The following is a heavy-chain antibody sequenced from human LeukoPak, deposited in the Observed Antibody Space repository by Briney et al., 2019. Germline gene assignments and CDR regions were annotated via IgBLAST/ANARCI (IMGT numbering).Heavy chain of an antibody. CDR3: ARGGYSYGLDEKEYYFDY. CDR2: ISGSGSTI. V-gene: IGHV3-23*01. Sequence: GGSLRLSCAASGFTFSSYAMSWVRQAPGKGLEWVSAISGSGSTIYYADSVKGRFTISRDNAKNSLYLQMNSLRAEDTAVYYCARGGYSYGLDEKEYYFDYWGQGTLVTVSS. D-gene: IGHD5-18*01. CDR1: GFTFSSYA. J-gene: IGHJ4*02.